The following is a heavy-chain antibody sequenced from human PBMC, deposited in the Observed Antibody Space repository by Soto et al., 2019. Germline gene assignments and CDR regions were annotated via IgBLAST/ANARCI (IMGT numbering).Heavy chain of an antibody. V-gene: IGHV2-70*01. Sequence: RNSGPTLVNPTQTLTLTCTFSGFSLNTRGMCVTWIRQPPGKALEWLALIDWDDDKYFSTSLKTRLTISKDTSKNQVVLTMTNVDPVDTATYYCARIPRAPYPLYYYAMDVWGQGSTVTVSS. D-gene: IGHD2-21*01. CDR2: IDWDDDK. J-gene: IGHJ6*02. CDR1: GFSLNTRGMC. CDR3: ARIPRAPYPLYYYAMDV.